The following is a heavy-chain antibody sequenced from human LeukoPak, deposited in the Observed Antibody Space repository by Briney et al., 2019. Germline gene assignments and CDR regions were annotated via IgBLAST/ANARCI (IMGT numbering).Heavy chain of an antibody. J-gene: IGHJ6*03. V-gene: IGHV4-34*01. D-gene: IGHD3-22*01. CDR3: ARDPGSYYDSSGYPLYYYYMDV. Sequence: SETLSLTCAVYGGSLNNYYWSWIRQPPGKGLEWIGEINHSGTTSYNPSLKSRVTISVDTSKNQFSLKLTSVTPEDTAVYYCARDPGSYYDSSGYPLYYYYMDVWGKGTTVTVSS. CDR1: GGSLNNYY. CDR2: INHSGTT.